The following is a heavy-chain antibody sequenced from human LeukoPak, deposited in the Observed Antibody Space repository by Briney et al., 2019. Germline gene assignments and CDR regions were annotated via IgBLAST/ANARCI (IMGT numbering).Heavy chain of an antibody. CDR1: GYTFTGYY. V-gene: IGHV1-2*02. CDR3: ARDRGPYGDWPFDY. D-gene: IGHD4-17*01. Sequence: GASVKVSCKASGYTFTGYYMHWVRQAPGQGLEWMGWINPNSGGTNYAQKFQGRVTMTRDTSISTAYMELSRLRSDDTAVYYCARDRGPYGDWPFDYWGQGTLVTVSS. J-gene: IGHJ4*02. CDR2: INPNSGGT.